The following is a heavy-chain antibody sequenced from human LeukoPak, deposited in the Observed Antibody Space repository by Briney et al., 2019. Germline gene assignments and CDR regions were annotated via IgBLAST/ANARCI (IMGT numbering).Heavy chain of an antibody. CDR3: AKSQVTGRSPSMDV. Sequence: GGSLRLSCAASGFTFSSYAMSWVRQAPGKGLEWVSAISGSGGSTYYADSVKGRFTISRDNSKNTLYLQMNSLRAVDTAVYYCAKSQVTGRSPSMDVWGQGTTATVSS. J-gene: IGHJ6*02. CDR1: GFTFSSYA. D-gene: IGHD2-21*02. V-gene: IGHV3-23*01. CDR2: ISGSGGST.